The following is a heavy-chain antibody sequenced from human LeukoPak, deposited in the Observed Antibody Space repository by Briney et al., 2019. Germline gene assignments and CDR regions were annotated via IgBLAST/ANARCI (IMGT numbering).Heavy chain of an antibody. V-gene: IGHV4-39*01. CDR2: ISESGTT. CDR1: GGSISGYY. Sequence: SETLSLTCTVSGGSISGYYWAWIRQPPGKGLEWLATISESGTTYYNPSLKSRVTISVDTSKNQFSLKLGSVTAADTAVFYCARYSGSYFDYWGQGTLVTVSS. D-gene: IGHD3-10*01. J-gene: IGHJ4*02. CDR3: ARYSGSYFDY.